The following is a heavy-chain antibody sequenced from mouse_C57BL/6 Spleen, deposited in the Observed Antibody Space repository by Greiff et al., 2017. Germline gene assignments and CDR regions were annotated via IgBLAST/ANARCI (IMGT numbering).Heavy chain of an antibody. CDR1: GYTFTSYW. D-gene: IGHD2-1*01. Sequence: QVQLQQPGTELVKPGASVKLSCKASGYTFTSYWMHWVKQRPGQGLEWIGNINPSNGGTNYNEKFKSKATPTVDKSSSTAYMQLSSLTSEDSAVYYCARSEGNYFAWFAYWGQGTLVTVSA. J-gene: IGHJ3*01. CDR2: INPSNGGT. CDR3: ARSEGNYFAWFAY. V-gene: IGHV1-53*01.